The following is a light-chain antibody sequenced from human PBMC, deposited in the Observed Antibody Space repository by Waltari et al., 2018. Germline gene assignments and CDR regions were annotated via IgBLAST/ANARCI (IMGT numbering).Light chain of an antibody. CDR2: AAS. V-gene: IGKV1-16*02. CDR3: QQYKSFPIT. CDR1: QGISHY. J-gene: IGKJ5*01. Sequence: DIQMTQSPSSLSASLGDRVTITCRASQGISHYLAWFQQKPGQAPKSLIYAASTLQRWVASKFSGSGSGTDFTLTINSLQPEDFATYYCQQYKSFPITFGQGTRLEMK.